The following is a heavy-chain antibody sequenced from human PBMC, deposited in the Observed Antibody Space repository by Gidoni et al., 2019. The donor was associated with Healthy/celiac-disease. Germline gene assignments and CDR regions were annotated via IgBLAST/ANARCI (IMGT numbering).Heavy chain of an antibody. D-gene: IGHD3-22*01. Sequence: QVQLVQSGAEVKKPGSSVKVSCKASGDPFISYTFSWVRKAPGKGLEWMGRIIPILGIANYAQKFQGRVTITADKSTSTAYMELSSLRSEDTAVYYCARERGYYDSSGYYHWGQGTLVTVSS. CDR2: IIPILGIA. J-gene: IGHJ5*02. V-gene: IGHV1-69*08. CDR1: GDPFISYT. CDR3: ARERGYYDSSGYYH.